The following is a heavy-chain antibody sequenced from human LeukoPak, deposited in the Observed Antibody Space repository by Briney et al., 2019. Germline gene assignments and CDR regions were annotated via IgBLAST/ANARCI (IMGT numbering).Heavy chain of an antibody. CDR1: GYTFTSYG. D-gene: IGHD1-26*01. Sequence: ASVKVSCKASGYTFTSYGISWARQAPGQGLEWMGWISGYNGNTNYAQKLQGRVTMTTDTSTSTAYMELRSLRSDDTAVYYCARVYSGSRYNWFDPWGQGTLVTVSS. CDR2: ISGYNGNT. CDR3: ARVYSGSRYNWFDP. V-gene: IGHV1-18*01. J-gene: IGHJ5*02.